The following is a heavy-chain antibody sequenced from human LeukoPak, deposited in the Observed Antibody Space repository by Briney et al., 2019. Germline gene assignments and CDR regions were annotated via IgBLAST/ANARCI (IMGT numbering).Heavy chain of an antibody. V-gene: IGHV3-15*01. Sequence: GGSLRLSCAVSGFTFATSWVSWVRQAPGKGLEWVGRIKTKTDGGTKDYAAPVKGRFTISRDDSKNTLYLQMNSLKTEDTAVYYCGTGSAFDFWGRGTMVTVSS. D-gene: IGHD1-14*01. J-gene: IGHJ3*01. CDR2: IKTKTDGGTK. CDR1: GFTFATSW. CDR3: GTGSAFDF.